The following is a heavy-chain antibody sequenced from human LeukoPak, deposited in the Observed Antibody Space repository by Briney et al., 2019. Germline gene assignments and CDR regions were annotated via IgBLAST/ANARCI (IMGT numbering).Heavy chain of an antibody. CDR3: ARSDYGDPIDY. Sequence: GGSLRLSCATSGFTFSTYWMSWVRQAPGKGLEWVANIKQDGSETYYADSVKGRFTIFRDNAKNSLYLQMNSLRAEDTAVYYCARSDYGDPIDYWGQGTLVTVSS. V-gene: IGHV3-7*01. J-gene: IGHJ4*02. CDR2: IKQDGSET. D-gene: IGHD4-17*01. CDR1: GFTFSTYW.